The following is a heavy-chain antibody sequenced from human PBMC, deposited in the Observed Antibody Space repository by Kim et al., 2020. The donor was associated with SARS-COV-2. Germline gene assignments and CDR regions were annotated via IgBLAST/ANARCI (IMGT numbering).Heavy chain of an antibody. V-gene: IGHV4-31*03. Sequence: SETLSLTCTVSGDSISDGNYYWSWIRQHPGKGLEWIGYIYYSGSTHYNPSLKSRVTISLDTSKNQFSLKLSSVTAADTALYYCARAVIGYFYGMDDWGLGATVTVSS. J-gene: IGHJ6*02. CDR3: ARAVIGYFYGMDD. CDR2: IYYSGST. CDR1: GDSISDGNYY.